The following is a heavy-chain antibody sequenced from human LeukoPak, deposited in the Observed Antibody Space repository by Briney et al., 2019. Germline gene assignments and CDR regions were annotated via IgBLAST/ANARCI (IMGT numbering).Heavy chain of an antibody. Sequence: QSGGSLILSCAASGFTFSSYAMSWVRQAPGKGLEWVSAISGSGGSTYYADSVKGRFTISRDNAKNSVALQLDGLRADDTAVYFCTRERRGSYYAFESWGQGTLVTVSS. D-gene: IGHD3-16*01. CDR3: TRERRGSYYAFES. V-gene: IGHV3-23*01. CDR2: ISGSGGST. J-gene: IGHJ4*02. CDR1: GFTFSSYA.